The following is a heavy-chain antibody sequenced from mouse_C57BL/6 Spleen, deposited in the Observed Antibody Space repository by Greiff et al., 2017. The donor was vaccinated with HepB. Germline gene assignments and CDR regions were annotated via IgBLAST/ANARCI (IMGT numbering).Heavy chain of an antibody. CDR3: ARGEDYDGWFAY. D-gene: IGHD2-4*01. J-gene: IGHJ3*01. V-gene: IGHV1-26*01. Sequence: EVQLQQSGPELVKPGASVKISCKASGYTFTDYYMNWVKQSHGKSLEWIGDINPNNGGTSYNQKFKGKATLTVDKSSSTAYMELRSLTSEDSAVYYCARGEDYDGWFAYWGQGTLVTVSA. CDR2: INPNNGGT. CDR1: GYTFTDYY.